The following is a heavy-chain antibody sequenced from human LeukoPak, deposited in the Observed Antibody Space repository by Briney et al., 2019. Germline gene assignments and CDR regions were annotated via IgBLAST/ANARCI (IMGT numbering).Heavy chain of an antibody. V-gene: IGHV4-39*07. D-gene: IGHD6-19*01. J-gene: IGHJ3*02. CDR3: ARDLGWYGNGAFDI. CDR1: GDSISTSSYY. CDR2: IYYSGST. Sequence: PSETLSLTCSVSGDSISTSSYYWGCIRQPAGKGLEWIGTIYYSGSTYYNPSLTSRVTISVDTSKNQFSLKLSSVTAADTAVYYCARDLGWYGNGAFDIWGQGTMVTVSS.